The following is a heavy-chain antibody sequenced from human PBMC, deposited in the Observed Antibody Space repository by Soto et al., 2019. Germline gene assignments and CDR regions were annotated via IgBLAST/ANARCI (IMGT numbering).Heavy chain of an antibody. J-gene: IGHJ4*02. D-gene: IGHD3-16*01. CDR1: GFTVSNNY. V-gene: IGHV3-66*01. CDR2: IYSGGST. Sequence: EEQLVESGGDLVQPGGSLRLSCAASGFTVSNNYMIWVRQAPGKGLEWVSLIYSGGSTYYADSVKGRFTISRESSKNTRYLQMNIMRAEDTAMYYCAAYSHKGYWGQGTLVTVSS. CDR3: AAYSHKGY.